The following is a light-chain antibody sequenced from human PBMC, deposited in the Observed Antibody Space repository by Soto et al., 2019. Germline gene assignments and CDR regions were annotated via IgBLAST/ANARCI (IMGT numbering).Light chain of an antibody. CDR1: SSKIGSNT. V-gene: IGLV1-44*01. Sequence: QSALTQPPSASGTPGQRVTISFFGSSSKIGSNTVNWYQQLPGTAPKLVIYSNNQRPSGVPDRFSGSKSGTSASLAISGLQSEDEADYYCVAWDDSLNGYVVFGGGTKVTVL. J-gene: IGLJ2*01. CDR2: SNN. CDR3: VAWDDSLNGYVV.